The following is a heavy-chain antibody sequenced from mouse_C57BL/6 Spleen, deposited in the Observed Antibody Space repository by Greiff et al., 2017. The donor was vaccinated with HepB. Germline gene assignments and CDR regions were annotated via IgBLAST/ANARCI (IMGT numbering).Heavy chain of an antibody. CDR3: ARAGAKGFDY. J-gene: IGHJ2*01. CDR1: GYAFTNYL. V-gene: IGHV1-54*01. CDR2: INPGSGGT. Sequence: VQLQQSGAELLRPGTSVKVSCKASGYAFTNYLIEWVKQRPGQGLEWIGVINPGSGGTNYNEKFKGKATLTADKSSSTAYMQLSSLTSEDSAVYFCARAGAKGFDYWGQGTTLTVSS.